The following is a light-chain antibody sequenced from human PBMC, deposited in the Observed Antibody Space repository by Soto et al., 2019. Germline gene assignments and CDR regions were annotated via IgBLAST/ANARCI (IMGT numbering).Light chain of an antibody. CDR1: QDITNY. CDR3: QQFDTLPLT. Sequence: DIQMTQSPSSLSASVGDRVTIICQASQDITNYLNWYQQKPGKAPKLLIHDSSNLETGVPSRFSGSGSGTYYSFTISSLQPEDIATYYYQQFDTLPLTFGQGTRLEIK. V-gene: IGKV1-33*01. J-gene: IGKJ5*01. CDR2: DSS.